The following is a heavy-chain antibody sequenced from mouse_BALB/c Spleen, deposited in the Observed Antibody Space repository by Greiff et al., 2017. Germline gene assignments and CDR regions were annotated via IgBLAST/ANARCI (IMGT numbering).Heavy chain of an antibody. CDR3: ARPAGTTRGSSYWYFDV. J-gene: IGHJ1*01. D-gene: IGHD1-1*01. V-gene: IGHV1-4*02. CDR2: INPSSGYT. Sequence: QVQLKQSAAELARPGASVKMSCKASGYTFTSYTMHWVKQRPGQGLEWIGYINPSSGYTEYNQKFKDKTTLTADKSSSTAYMQLSSLTSEDSAVYYCARPAGTTRGSSYWYFDVWGAGTTITVSS. CDR1: GYTFTSYT.